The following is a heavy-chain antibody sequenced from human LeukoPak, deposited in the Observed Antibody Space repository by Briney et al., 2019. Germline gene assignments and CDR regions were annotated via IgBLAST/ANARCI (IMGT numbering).Heavy chain of an antibody. CDR2: ILGSGAST. CDR3: AKGTVRYYFDY. D-gene: IGHD4-11*01. J-gene: IGHJ4*02. CDR1: GFTFSSYV. Sequence: GGSLRLSCAASGFTFSSYVMSWVRQAPGKGLEWVSIILGSGASTYYADSVKGRFTISRDNSNNTLYLQMDSLRVEDTAVYYCAKGTVRYYFDYWGQGTLVTVSS. V-gene: IGHV3-23*01.